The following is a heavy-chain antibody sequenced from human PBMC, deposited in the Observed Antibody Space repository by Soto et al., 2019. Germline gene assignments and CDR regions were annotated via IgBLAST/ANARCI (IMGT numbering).Heavy chain of an antibody. Sequence: GGSLRLSCAASGFTFSSYGMHWVRQAPGKGLEWVAVISYDGSNKYYADSVKGRFTISRDNSKNTLYLQMNSLRAEDTAVYYCAKNSLDNWNYDLDYWGQGTLVTV. D-gene: IGHD1-7*01. CDR1: GFTFSSYG. J-gene: IGHJ4*02. CDR2: ISYDGSNK. CDR3: AKNSLDNWNYDLDY. V-gene: IGHV3-30*18.